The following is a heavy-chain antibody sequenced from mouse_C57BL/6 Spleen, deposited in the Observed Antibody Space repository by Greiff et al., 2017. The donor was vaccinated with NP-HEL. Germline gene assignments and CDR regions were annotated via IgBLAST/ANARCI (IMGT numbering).Heavy chain of an antibody. J-gene: IGHJ1*03. CDR1: GYAFSSYW. CDR3: ARSYYGSSYVNWYFDV. Sequence: QVQLQQSGAELVKPGASVKISCKASGYAFSSYWMNWVKQRPGKGLEWIGQIYPGDGDTNYNGKFKGKATLTADKSSSTAYMQFSSLTSEDSAIYYCARSYYGSSYVNWYFDVWGTGTTVTVSS. V-gene: IGHV1-80*01. D-gene: IGHD1-1*01. CDR2: IYPGDGDT.